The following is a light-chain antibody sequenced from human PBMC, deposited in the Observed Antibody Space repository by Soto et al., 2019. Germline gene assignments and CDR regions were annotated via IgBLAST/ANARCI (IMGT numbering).Light chain of an antibody. CDR3: CSYAGSYTLV. CDR2: DVS. Sequence: QSALTQPRSVSGSPGQSVTISCTGTSSDVGAYNFVSWYQQHPGRVPKLMIYDVSRRPSGVPDRFSGSKSGNTASLTISGLQADDEADYYCCSYAGSYTLVLGGGTKLTVL. CDR1: SSDVGAYNF. V-gene: IGLV2-11*01. J-gene: IGLJ3*02.